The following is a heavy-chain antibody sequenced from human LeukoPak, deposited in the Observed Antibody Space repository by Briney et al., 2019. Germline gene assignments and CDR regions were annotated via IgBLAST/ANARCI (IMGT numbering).Heavy chain of an antibody. CDR1: GYRFTSYD. CDR3: ARDGPTAAPFDY. Sequence: ASVKVSCKASGYRFTSYDMHWVRQAPGQGLEWMGIINLSGGSTSYAQRFQGRVAMTRDTSTTTVYMEVNSLTSEDTAVYFCARDGPTAAPFDYWGQGTLVTVSS. J-gene: IGHJ4*02. CDR2: INLSGGST. D-gene: IGHD2-2*01. V-gene: IGHV1-46*01.